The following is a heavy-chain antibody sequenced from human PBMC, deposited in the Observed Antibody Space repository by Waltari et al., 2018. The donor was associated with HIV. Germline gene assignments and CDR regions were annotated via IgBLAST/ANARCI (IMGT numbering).Heavy chain of an antibody. J-gene: IGHJ3*02. Sequence: EVQLLESGGGLVQPGGSLRLSCSASGFTFSNYAMSWVRQAPGKGLGGVYSIRGSGDSTYKADSVKGRFTVSRDNSKDTHFLQMNSLRAEDTALYYCAKEGIIVITDACDIWGQGTMVIVSS. CDR3: AKEGIIVITDACDI. CDR1: GFTFSNYA. CDR2: IRGSGDST. V-gene: IGHV3-23*01. D-gene: IGHD3-22*01.